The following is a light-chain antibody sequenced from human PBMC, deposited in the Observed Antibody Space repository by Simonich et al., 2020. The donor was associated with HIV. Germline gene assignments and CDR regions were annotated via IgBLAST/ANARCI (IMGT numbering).Light chain of an antibody. J-gene: IGLJ2*01. CDR2: HVS. Sequence: QSALTQPASVSGSPGQSITISCTGTSSDVDDSNYVFWYQQHPGKVPKLIIYHVSNRPSGVSNRVSGSKSGNTASLTISGLQAEDEADYYCSSYTSSSTLLFGGGTKVTVL. CDR1: SSDVDDSNY. CDR3: SSYTSSSTLL. V-gene: IGLV2-14*03.